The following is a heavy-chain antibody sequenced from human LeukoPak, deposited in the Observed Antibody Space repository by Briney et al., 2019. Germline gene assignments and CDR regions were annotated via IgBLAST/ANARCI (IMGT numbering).Heavy chain of an antibody. D-gene: IGHD5-18*01. CDR3: AKARGRIQLWTDY. CDR2: IRYDGSNK. V-gene: IGHV3-30*02. CDR1: GFTFSSYG. Sequence: GGSLRLSCAASGFTFSSYGMHWVRQAPGKGLEWVAFIRYDGSNKYYADSVKGRFTISRDNSKNTLYLQMNSLRAEDTAVYYCAKARGRIQLWTDYWGQGTLVTVSS. J-gene: IGHJ4*02.